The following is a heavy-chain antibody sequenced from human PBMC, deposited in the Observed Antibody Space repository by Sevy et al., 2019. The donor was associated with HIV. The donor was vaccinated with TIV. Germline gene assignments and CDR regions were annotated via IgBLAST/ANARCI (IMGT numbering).Heavy chain of an antibody. CDR1: GFIFSTYG. Sequence: GGSLRLSCVASGFIFSTYGMHWVRQAPGKGLEWVAVIWYDGINKDYADSVKGRFIISRDNSKNTMYLEMDSLSAEDTAVYYCARDSRNGLDPWGQGALVTVSS. V-gene: IGHV3-33*01. CDR2: IWYDGINK. D-gene: IGHD2-8*01. J-gene: IGHJ5*02. CDR3: ARDSRNGLDP.